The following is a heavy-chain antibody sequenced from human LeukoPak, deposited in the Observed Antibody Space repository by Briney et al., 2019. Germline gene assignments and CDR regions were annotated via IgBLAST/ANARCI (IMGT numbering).Heavy chain of an antibody. D-gene: IGHD1-1*01. CDR2: VYYSGNN. Sequence: SETLSLTCSVSGASISGYYFSWIRQPPGKGLEWIGYVYYSGNNNYNPSLKSRVTISVDTSNSQFSLRMSSVTAADTAVYFCARQQSGNWNGVGLDYWGQGTLVTASS. CDR1: GASISGYY. CDR3: ARQQSGNWNGVGLDY. J-gene: IGHJ4*02. V-gene: IGHV4-59*08.